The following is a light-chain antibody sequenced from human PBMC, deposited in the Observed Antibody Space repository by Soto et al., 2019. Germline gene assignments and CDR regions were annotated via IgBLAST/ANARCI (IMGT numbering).Light chain of an antibody. V-gene: IGKV1-5*01. CDR1: QSVNKW. CDR2: DAS. CDR3: QQYQSWPYT. J-gene: IGKJ2*01. Sequence: DIQMTQSPSTLSASVGDRVTITCRASQSVNKWLAWYQQKPGRAPNLVIYDASTLQTSVTSTFSGSGAGTEFTLTLSSLQPDDFGTYYCQQYQSWPYTFGQGTKLEIK.